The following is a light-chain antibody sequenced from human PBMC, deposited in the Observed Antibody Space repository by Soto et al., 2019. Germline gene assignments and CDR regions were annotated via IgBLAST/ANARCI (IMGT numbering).Light chain of an antibody. Sequence: EIVMTQSPATLSVSPGERATLSCRASQNINNNLAWYQQKPGQVPRLLIYHASTGATGIPARFSGSGSGTEFTLTISSVQSEDFAVYYCQHYSNWPPTFGPGTKVEIK. J-gene: IGKJ3*01. CDR3: QHYSNWPPT. CDR1: QNINNN. CDR2: HAS. V-gene: IGKV3-15*01.